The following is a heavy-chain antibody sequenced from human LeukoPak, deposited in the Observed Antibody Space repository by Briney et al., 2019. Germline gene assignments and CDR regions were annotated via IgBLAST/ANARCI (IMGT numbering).Heavy chain of an antibody. V-gene: IGHV3-43*02. CDR1: GFTFSDCG. D-gene: IGHD2-8*01. Sequence: PGESLTLTCSVSGFTFSDCGLHWVWQAPGKGLEWVSLISGNGGSTYYADSVKGRFTISRDSSKNSLDLQMNRLRTEDTALYYCAKVRDPCVNKPLVKVSWGQGTLVTVSS. J-gene: IGHJ5*02. CDR3: AKVRDPCVNKPLVKVS. CDR2: ISGNGGST.